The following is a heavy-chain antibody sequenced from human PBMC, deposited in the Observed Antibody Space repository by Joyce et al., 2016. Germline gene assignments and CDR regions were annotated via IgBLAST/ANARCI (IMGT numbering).Heavy chain of an antibody. V-gene: IGHV4-39*07. CDR3: ARWKTIPKQNWFDP. Sequence: QLQLQESGPGLVKPSETLSLSCTVSGGSISSSRYYWGWVRQPPGKGLEWIGNIYYRGGTYYTPSLKSRVTISVDTSKNQFSLKLNSVTAADTAVYYCARWKTIPKQNWFDPWGQGTLVTVSS. CDR1: GGSISSSRYY. CDR2: IYYRGGT. D-gene: IGHD1-1*01. J-gene: IGHJ5*02.